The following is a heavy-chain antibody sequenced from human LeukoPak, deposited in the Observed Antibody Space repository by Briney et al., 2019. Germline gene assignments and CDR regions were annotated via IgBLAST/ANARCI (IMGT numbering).Heavy chain of an antibody. Sequence: GGSLRLSCAASGFTFSSYAMSWVRQAPGKGLEWVSAISGSGGSTYYADSVKGRFTISRDNSKNTLYLQMNSLRAEDTAVYYCAGSDIVAVPAAMRSPWFDPWGQGTLVTVSS. CDR2: ISGSGGST. V-gene: IGHV3-23*01. CDR1: GFTFSSYA. D-gene: IGHD2-2*01. CDR3: AGSDIVAVPAAMRSPWFDP. J-gene: IGHJ5*02.